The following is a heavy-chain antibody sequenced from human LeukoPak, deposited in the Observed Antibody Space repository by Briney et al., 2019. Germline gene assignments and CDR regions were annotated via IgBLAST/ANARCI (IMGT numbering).Heavy chain of an antibody. D-gene: IGHD1-14*01. CDR1: GYTFTGYY. CDR2: INPNSGDT. J-gene: IGHJ4*02. V-gene: IGHV1-2*06. Sequence: ASVKVSCKTSGYTFTGYYMHWVRQAPGQGLEWMGRINPNSGDTNYAQKFQGRVTMTGDTSIATAYMELNSLRSDDTAVYYCAKANPPGSDRDFDYWGQGPLVTVSS. CDR3: AKANPPGSDRDFDY.